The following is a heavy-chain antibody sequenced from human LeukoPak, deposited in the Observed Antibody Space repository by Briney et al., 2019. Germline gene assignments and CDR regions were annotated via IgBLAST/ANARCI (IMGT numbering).Heavy chain of an antibody. CDR3: ARGGYYYYYMDV. V-gene: IGHV4-59*01. CDR2: IYYSGST. J-gene: IGHJ6*03. Sequence: SETLSLTCTVSGGSISSYYWSWIRQPPGKGLEWIGYIYYSGSTNYNPSLKSRVTISVDTSKNQFSLKLSAVTAADTAVYYCARGGYYYYYMDVWGKGTTVTISS. CDR1: GGSISSYY.